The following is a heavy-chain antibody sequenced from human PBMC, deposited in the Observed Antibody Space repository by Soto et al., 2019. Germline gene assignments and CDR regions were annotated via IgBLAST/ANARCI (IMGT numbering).Heavy chain of an antibody. Sequence: EVQLLESGGDLVQPGGSLRLSCAASGFTFSSYAMSWVRQAPGKGLEWVSAISDGGGGPYYAASVKGRFTISRDNSKNTLYLQMSSLRAEDTAVYYCAKDVGYGDYDEGSDAFDVWGQGTMVTVSS. J-gene: IGHJ3*01. CDR3: AKDVGYGDYDEGSDAFDV. D-gene: IGHD4-17*01. V-gene: IGHV3-23*01. CDR2: ISDGGGGP. CDR1: GFTFSSYA.